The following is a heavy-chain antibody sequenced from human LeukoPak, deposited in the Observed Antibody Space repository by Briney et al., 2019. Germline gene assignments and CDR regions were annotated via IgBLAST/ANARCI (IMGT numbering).Heavy chain of an antibody. D-gene: IGHD2-15*01. CDR3: ARGGRCSGDNCYATLYDY. CDR1: GSTLSSYE. V-gene: IGHV3-48*03. J-gene: IGHJ4*02. CDR2: IKSSVSGI. Sequence: GGSLRLSCAASGSTLSSYEMNWVRHAPGKGLEWVSYIKSSVSGIYYADSVKGRFTISRDNAKNSLYLKMNSLRPEDTANYCARGGRCSGDNCYATLYDYWGQGTVVTVSS.